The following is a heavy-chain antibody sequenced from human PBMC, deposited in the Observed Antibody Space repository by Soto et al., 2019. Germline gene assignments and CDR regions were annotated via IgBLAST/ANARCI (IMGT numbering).Heavy chain of an antibody. CDR2: ISWNDDK. CDR1: GFSLTTSGVG. V-gene: IGHV2-5*01. Sequence: SGPTLVYPTQTLTLTRTFSGFSLTTSGVGEGWIRQSPGKALEWLALISWNDDKRYSPSLRTRLTITTDTSNTQVVLTMTNIDPVDTATYYCAHSRGPTSGSSSLYWFDAWPWRSSTLYWFDDWGQGTLVTVAS. CDR3: AHSRGPTSGSSSLYWFDAWPWRSSTLYWFDD. J-gene: IGHJ5*02. D-gene: IGHD3-10*01.